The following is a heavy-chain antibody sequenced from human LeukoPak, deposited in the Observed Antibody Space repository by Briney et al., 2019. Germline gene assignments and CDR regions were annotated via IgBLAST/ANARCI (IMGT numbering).Heavy chain of an antibody. D-gene: IGHD3-22*01. Sequence: SETLSLTCTVPGGSISSGDYYWSWIRQPPGKGLEWIGYIYYSGSTYYNPSLKSRVTISVDTSKNQFSLKLSSVTAADTAVYYCARDQLYYDSSGPDYWGQGTLVTVSS. CDR1: GGSISSGDYY. CDR2: IYYSGST. V-gene: IGHV4-30-4*01. CDR3: ARDQLYYDSSGPDY. J-gene: IGHJ4*02.